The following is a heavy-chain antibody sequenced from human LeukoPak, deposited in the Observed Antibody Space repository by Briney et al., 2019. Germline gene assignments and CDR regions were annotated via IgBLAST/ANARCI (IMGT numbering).Heavy chain of an antibody. V-gene: IGHV4-34*01. J-gene: IGHJ4*02. CDR1: GGSFSGYY. Sequence: PSENLSLTCAVYGGSFSGYYWSWIRQPPGKGLEWIGEINHSGSTNYNPSLKSRVTISIDTSKNQFSLKLSSVTAADTAVYYCARGLSAIVHWGQGTPVTVSS. CDR3: ARGLSAIVH. D-gene: IGHD2-21*02. CDR2: INHSGST.